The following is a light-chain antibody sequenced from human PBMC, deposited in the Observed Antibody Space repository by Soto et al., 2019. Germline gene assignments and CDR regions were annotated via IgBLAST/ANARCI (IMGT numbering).Light chain of an antibody. CDR1: SSDIGGYNY. CDR3: SSYKTSSTVVV. CDR2: GVS. J-gene: IGLJ2*01. V-gene: IGLV2-14*01. Sequence: QSALTQPASVSGSPGQSITISCTGTSSDIGGYNYVSWYQQYPGKAPKLMIFGVSDRPSGVSNRFSGSKSGTTASLPISGLQAEDEADYYCSSYKTSSTVVVFGGGTKLTVL.